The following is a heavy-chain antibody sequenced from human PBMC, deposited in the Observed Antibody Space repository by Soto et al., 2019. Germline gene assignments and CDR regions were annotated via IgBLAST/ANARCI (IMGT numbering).Heavy chain of an antibody. J-gene: IGHJ1*01. CDR3: ARVEGYDFWSGYFNAEYFQH. V-gene: IGHV3-74*01. Sequence: GGSLRLSCAASGFTFSSYWMHWVRQAPGKGLVWVSRINSDGSSTSYADSVKGRFTISRDNAKNTLYLQMNSLRAEDTAVYYCARVEGYDFWSGYFNAEYFQHWGQGTLVTVSS. D-gene: IGHD3-3*01. CDR1: GFTFSSYW. CDR2: INSDGSST.